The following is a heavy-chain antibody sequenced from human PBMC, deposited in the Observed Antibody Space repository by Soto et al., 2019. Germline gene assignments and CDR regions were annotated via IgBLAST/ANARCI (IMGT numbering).Heavy chain of an antibody. CDR2: IYYSGST. V-gene: IGHV4-31*03. CDR3: ARDREEVRPGGMGV. CDR1: GGSISSGGYY. Sequence: SETLSLTCTVSGGSISSGGYYWSWIRQHPGKGLEWIGYIYYSGSTYYNPSLRSRVTISVDTSKNQFSLKLSSVTAADTAVYYCARDREEVRPGGMGVWGQGTTVTVSS. J-gene: IGHJ6*02. D-gene: IGHD3-10*01.